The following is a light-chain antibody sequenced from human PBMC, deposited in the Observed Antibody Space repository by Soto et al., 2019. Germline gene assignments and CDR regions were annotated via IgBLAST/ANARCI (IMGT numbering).Light chain of an antibody. V-gene: IGKV3-20*01. CDR2: GAS. CDR1: QSVSSIY. Sequence: EIVLTQSPGTLSLSPGERATLSCRASQSVSSIYLGWYQQKPGQAPRLLIYGASSRATGIPDRFSGSGSGTDFTLTISRLEPEIFAVYYCQQYGDSTGWTFGQGTKVEIK. J-gene: IGKJ1*01. CDR3: QQYGDSTGWT.